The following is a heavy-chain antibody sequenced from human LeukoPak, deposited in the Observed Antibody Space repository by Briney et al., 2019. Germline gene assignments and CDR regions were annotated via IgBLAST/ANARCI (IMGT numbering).Heavy chain of an antibody. CDR2: ISGSGGST. CDR3: AKGDSGSYWVFDY. D-gene: IGHD1-26*01. V-gene: IGHV3-23*01. CDR1: GFTFSSYA. J-gene: IGHJ4*02. Sequence: GGSLRLSCAASGFTFSSYAMSWVRQAPGRGLEWVSAISGSGGSTYYADSVKGRFTISRDNSKNTLYLQMNSLRAEDTAVYYCAKGDSGSYWVFDYWGQGTLVTVSS.